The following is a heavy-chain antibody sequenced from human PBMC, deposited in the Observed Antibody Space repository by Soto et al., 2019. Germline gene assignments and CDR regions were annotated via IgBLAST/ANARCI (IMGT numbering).Heavy chain of an antibody. D-gene: IGHD4-17*01. Sequence: QVQLQESGPGLVKPSETLSLTCTVSGGSIRDYFWTWIRQPPGKGLEWIGYIYYSGPTNYNPSLTSRVYIAVYTSKNHISQQLRSVTAADTAVYYCARVGGDDCGDSGGFDYWGQGTLVTVSS. J-gene: IGHJ4*02. CDR3: ARVGGDDCGDSGGFDY. V-gene: IGHV4-59*01. CDR1: GGSIRDYF. CDR2: IYYSGPT.